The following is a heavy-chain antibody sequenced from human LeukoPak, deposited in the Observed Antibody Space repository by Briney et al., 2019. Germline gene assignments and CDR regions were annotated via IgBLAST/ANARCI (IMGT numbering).Heavy chain of an antibody. V-gene: IGHV4-4*07. D-gene: IGHD2-2*01. CDR1: GGSISSYY. CDR3: ARAWGGCSSTSCYPFDY. J-gene: IGHJ4*02. CDR2: IYTSGST. Sequence: SETLSLTCTVSGGSISSYYWSWIRQPAGKGLEWIGRIYTSGSTNYNPSLKSRVTMSVDTSKNQFSLKLSSVTAADTAVYYCARAWGGCSSTSCYPFDYWGQGTLVTVSS.